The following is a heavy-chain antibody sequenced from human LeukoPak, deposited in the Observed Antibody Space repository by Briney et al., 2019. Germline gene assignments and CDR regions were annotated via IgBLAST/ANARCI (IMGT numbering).Heavy chain of an antibody. Sequence: GGSLRLSCAACGFTFSRYGMHGVGQAPGRGVEGGAVISYDGSNKYYADSVKGRFTISRDNSKNTLYLQMNSLRAEDTAVYYCAKDLYYYGSGSHPGFDYWGQGTLVTVSS. CDR3: AKDLYYYGSGSHPGFDY. J-gene: IGHJ4*02. CDR1: GFTFSRYG. V-gene: IGHV3-30*18. D-gene: IGHD3-10*01. CDR2: ISYDGSNK.